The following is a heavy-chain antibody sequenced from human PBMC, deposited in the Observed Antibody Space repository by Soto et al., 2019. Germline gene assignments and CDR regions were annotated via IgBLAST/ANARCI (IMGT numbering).Heavy chain of an antibody. V-gene: IGHV1-69*13. Sequence: ASLKVYCKASGVTFNRQDMIWVRHAPGQGLEWMGGIIPMFGTPHYAEKFQDRVTITADESTGTAYLELSSLTSEDTAVYYCATSEGRDGYSFDYWGPGTLVTVSS. D-gene: IGHD5-12*01. CDR3: ATSEGRDGYSFDY. CDR2: IIPMFGTP. CDR1: GVTFNRQD. J-gene: IGHJ4*02.